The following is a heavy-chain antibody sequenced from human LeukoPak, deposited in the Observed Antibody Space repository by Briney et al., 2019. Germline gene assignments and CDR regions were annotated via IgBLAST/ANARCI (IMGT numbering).Heavy chain of an antibody. CDR2: INHQTGDT. J-gene: IGHJ4*02. V-gene: IGHV1-2*02. CDR3: ARDRVGSVWPRAFDFEF. D-gene: IGHD3-10*01. CDR1: GYTFTGYY. Sequence: GVSEKVSCKPSGYTFTGYYLHWVRQAPGQALEWMGWINHQTGDTIFAQKFQDRVPMSRDTSISTAYMDLTRLRSDDTAVYYSARDRVGSVWPRAFDFEFWGQGTLVAVTS.